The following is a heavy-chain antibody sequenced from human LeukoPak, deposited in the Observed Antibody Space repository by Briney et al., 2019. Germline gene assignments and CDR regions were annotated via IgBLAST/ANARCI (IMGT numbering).Heavy chain of an antibody. CDR2: INHSGST. D-gene: IGHD3-10*01. V-gene: IGHV4-34*01. CDR3: ARLRGGMVRGVITPRI. J-gene: IGHJ3*02. CDR1: GGSFSGYY. Sequence: SETLSLTCAVYGGSFSGYYWSWIRQPPGKGLEWIGEINHSGSTNYNPSLKSRVTISVDTSKNQFSLKLSSVTAADTAVYYCARLRGGMVRGVITPRIWGQGTMVTVSS.